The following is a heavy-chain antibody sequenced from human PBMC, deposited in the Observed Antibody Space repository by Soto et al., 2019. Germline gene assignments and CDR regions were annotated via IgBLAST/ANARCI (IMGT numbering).Heavy chain of an antibody. D-gene: IGHD3-22*01. CDR3: ARALANYYDSSGYLRNWFDP. Sequence: SSETLSLTCTVSGGSISSYYWSWIRQPPGKGLEWIGYIYYSGSTNYNPSLKSRVPISVDTSKNQFSLKLSSVTAADTAVYYCARALANYYDSSGYLRNWFDPWGQGTLVTVSS. V-gene: IGHV4-59*01. CDR1: GGSISSYY. CDR2: IYYSGST. J-gene: IGHJ5*02.